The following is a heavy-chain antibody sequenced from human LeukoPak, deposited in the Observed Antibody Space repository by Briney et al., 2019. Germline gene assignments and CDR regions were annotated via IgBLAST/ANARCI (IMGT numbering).Heavy chain of an antibody. CDR1: GGSISGYY. Sequence: SETLSLTCTVSGGSISGYYWSWIRQPPGKGLEWIGYIYYSGSTNYNPSLKGRVTISVDTSKNQFSLKLSSVTAADTAVYYCARDYYGDFYFDYWGQGTLVTVSS. J-gene: IGHJ4*02. CDR3: ARDYYGDFYFDY. CDR2: IYYSGST. V-gene: IGHV4-59*01. D-gene: IGHD4-17*01.